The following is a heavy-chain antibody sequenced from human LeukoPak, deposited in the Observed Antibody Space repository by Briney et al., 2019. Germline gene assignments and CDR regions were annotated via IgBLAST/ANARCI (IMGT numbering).Heavy chain of an antibody. CDR3: ASGWSGYYNYYYYMDV. J-gene: IGHJ6*03. CDR2: ISSSGSTI. D-gene: IGHD3-3*01. CDR1: GFTFSDYY. Sequence: GGSLRLSCAASGFTFSDYYMSWIRQAPGKGLEWVSYISSSGSTIYYAGSVKGRFAISRDNAKNSLYLQMNSLRAEDTAVYYCASGWSGYYNYYYYMDVWGKGTTVTVSS. V-gene: IGHV3-11*04.